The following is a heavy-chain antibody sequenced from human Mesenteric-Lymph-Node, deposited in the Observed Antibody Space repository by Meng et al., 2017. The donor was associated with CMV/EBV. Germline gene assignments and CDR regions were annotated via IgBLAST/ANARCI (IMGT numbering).Heavy chain of an antibody. CDR3: ARVKAVSNWFDP. CDR1: GGSISTSNYY. J-gene: IGHJ5*02. V-gene: IGHV4-39*07. D-gene: IGHD6-19*01. CDR2: IYYSGRT. Sequence: GSLRLSCTVSGGSISTSNYYWVWIRQPPGKGLEWIGSIYYSGRTYYSPSLKSRVTISVDTSKNQFSLKVPSVTAADTAIYYCARVKAVSNWFDPWGQGALVTVSS.